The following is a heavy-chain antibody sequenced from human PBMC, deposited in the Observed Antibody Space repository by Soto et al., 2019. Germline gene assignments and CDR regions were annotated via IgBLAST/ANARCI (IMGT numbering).Heavy chain of an antibody. CDR2: ITNDGNNQ. D-gene: IGHD3-22*01. CDR3: ARDFSMVVVAPGY. J-gene: IGHJ4*01. Sequence: PGGSLRLSCAASGFIFSNYVMHWVRQTPGRGLEWVAAITNDGNNQHYRDSVKGRFTISRDNSKNRLFLQMNSLRVEDTAVYFCARDFSMVVVAPGYWGQGTLVTVSS. CDR1: GFIFSNYV. V-gene: IGHV3-30-3*01.